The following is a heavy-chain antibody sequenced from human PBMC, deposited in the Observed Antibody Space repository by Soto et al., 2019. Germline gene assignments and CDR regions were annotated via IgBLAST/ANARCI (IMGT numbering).Heavy chain of an antibody. CDR3: AKEVSYCSGGSCYQTFDY. D-gene: IGHD2-15*01. J-gene: IGHJ4*02. CDR2: ISYDGSNK. CDR1: GFTFSSYG. Sequence: QVQLVESGGGVVQPGRSLRLSCAASGFTFSSYGMHWVRQAPGKGLEWVAVISYDGSNKYYADSVKGRFTISRDNSKNTLYLQMNSLRAEDTAVYYCAKEVSYCSGGSCYQTFDYWGQGTLVTVSS. V-gene: IGHV3-30*18.